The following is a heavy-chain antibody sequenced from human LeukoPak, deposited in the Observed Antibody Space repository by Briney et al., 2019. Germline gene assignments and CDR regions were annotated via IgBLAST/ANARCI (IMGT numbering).Heavy chain of an antibody. V-gene: IGHV3-21*01. Sequence: GGSLRLSCAASGSTFSSYSMNWVRQAPGKGLEWVSSISSSSSYIYYADSVKGRFTISRDNAKNSLYLQMNSLRAEDTAVYYCARDSRYGGDYNYWGQGTLVTVSS. D-gene: IGHD4-17*01. CDR3: ARDSRYGGDYNY. J-gene: IGHJ4*02. CDR2: ISSSSSYI. CDR1: GSTFSSYS.